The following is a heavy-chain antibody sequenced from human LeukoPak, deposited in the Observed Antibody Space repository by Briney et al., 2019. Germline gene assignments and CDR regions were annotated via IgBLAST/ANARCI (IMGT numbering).Heavy chain of an antibody. CDR1: GFTFSAYN. Sequence: PGGSLRLSCAACGFTFSAYNMNWVRRTPGKGLEWVSSITTSSTYMFYADSVRGRFTISRDNAENSLYLQMNSLRDEDTAVYYCARDPYSGGYGAYYFYYMDVWGKGTTVTVSS. J-gene: IGHJ6*03. CDR3: ARDPYSGGYGAYYFYYMDV. CDR2: ITTSSTYM. V-gene: IGHV3-21*01. D-gene: IGHD6-19*01.